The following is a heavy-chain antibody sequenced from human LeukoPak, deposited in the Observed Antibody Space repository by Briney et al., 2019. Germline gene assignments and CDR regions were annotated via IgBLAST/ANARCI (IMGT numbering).Heavy chain of an antibody. J-gene: IGHJ4*02. CDR1: GGSISSSSYY. CDR3: ASLSMVRGVIPNTDY. V-gene: IGHV4-39*01. D-gene: IGHD3-10*01. Sequence: SETLSLTCTVSGGSISSSSYYWGWIRQPPGKGLEWIGSIYYSGSTYYNPSLKGRVTISVDTSKNQFSLKLSSVTAADTAVYYCASLSMVRGVIPNTDYWGQGTLVTVSS. CDR2: IYYSGST.